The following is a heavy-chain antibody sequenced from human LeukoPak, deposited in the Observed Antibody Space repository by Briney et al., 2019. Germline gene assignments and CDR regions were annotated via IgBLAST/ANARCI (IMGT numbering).Heavy chain of an antibody. V-gene: IGHV4-59*01. CDR1: GGSISSYY. CDR2: IYYSGST. D-gene: IGHD4-17*01. CDR3: VATALRRRKDYYGMDV. Sequence: SETLSLTCTVSGGSISSYYWSWLRQPPGKGLEWLGYIYYSGSTNYNPSLKSRVTISVDTSKNQFSLKLSSVTAADTAVYYCVATALRRRKDYYGMDVWGKGTTVTVSS. J-gene: IGHJ6*04.